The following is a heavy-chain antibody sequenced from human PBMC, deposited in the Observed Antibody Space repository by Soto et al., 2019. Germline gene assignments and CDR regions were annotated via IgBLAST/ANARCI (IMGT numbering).Heavy chain of an antibody. CDR3: ARDRPPGSTSWYDC. J-gene: IGHJ5*01. V-gene: IGHV6-1*01. Sequence: SQTLSLTCAITGDSVSNRSAAWNWIRQSPSRGLEWLGRTYYTSRWYNDYAVSVISRITINPDTSKNQFSLQLNSVTPEDTAVYYCARDRPPGSTSWYDCWGRGTLVTVSS. CDR1: GDSVSNRSAA. CDR2: TYYTSRWYN. D-gene: IGHD2-2*01.